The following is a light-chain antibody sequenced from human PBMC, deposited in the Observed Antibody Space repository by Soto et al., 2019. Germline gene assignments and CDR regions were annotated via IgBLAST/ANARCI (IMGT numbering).Light chain of an antibody. J-gene: IGKJ1*01. CDR3: QQYGDSPWT. CDR2: DAS. V-gene: IGKV3-11*01. CDR1: QSVSRN. Sequence: EIVLTQSPATLSLSPGERATLSCRASQSVSRNLAWYQQKPGQAPRLLIYDASNRAPGIPARFSGSGSGTDFTLTISSLEPEDFAVYYCQQYGDSPWTFGQGTKVDI.